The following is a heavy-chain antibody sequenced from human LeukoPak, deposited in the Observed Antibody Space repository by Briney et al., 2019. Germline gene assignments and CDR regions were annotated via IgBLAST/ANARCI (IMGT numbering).Heavy chain of an antibody. J-gene: IGHJ4*02. CDR2: INSEESST. V-gene: IGHV3-74*01. Sequence: PGGSLRLSXAASGFAFSNYWMHWVRQAPEKGLVWVSRINSEESSTSYADSVKGRFTISRDNAKNTLFLQMNSLRAEDTAVYYCARDPPTFYWGQGTLVTVSS. CDR1: GFAFSNYW. CDR3: ARDPPTFY.